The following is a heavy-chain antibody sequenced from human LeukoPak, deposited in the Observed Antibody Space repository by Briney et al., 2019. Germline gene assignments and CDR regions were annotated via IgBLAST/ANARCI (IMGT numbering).Heavy chain of an antibody. CDR2: IWYDGSNK. Sequence: PGGSLRLSCAASGFTFSSYGMHWVRQAPGKGLEWVAVIWYDGSNKYYADSVKGRFTISRDDAKTSVYLQMNSLRAEDTAVYYCARNKGWELPAELDSWGQGTLVTVSS. V-gene: IGHV3-33*01. D-gene: IGHD2-15*01. CDR1: GFTFSSYG. CDR3: ARNKGWELPAELDS. J-gene: IGHJ4*02.